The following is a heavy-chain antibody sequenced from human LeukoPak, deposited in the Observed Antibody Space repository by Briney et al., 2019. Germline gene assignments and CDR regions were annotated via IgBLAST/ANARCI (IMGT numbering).Heavy chain of an antibody. V-gene: IGHV3-30*18. J-gene: IGHJ4*02. D-gene: IGHD6-19*01. CDR1: GFTFSSYG. Sequence: GRSLRLSCAASGFTFSSYGMHWVRQAPGKGLEWVAVISYDGSNKYYADSVKGRFTISRDNSKNTLYLQMNSLRAEDTAVYYCAKLGIAVAGFDYWGQGTLVTVSS. CDR3: AKLGIAVAGFDY. CDR2: ISYDGSNK.